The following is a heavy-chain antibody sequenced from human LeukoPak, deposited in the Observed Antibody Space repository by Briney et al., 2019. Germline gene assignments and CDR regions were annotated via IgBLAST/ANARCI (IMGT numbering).Heavy chain of an antibody. CDR3: YLNYYDSSGHLDY. D-gene: IGHD3-22*01. CDR2: IIPIFGTA. CDR1: GGTFSSYA. J-gene: IGHJ4*02. Sequence: SVKVSCKASGGTFSSYAISWVRQAPEQGLEWMGGIIPIFGTANYAQKFQGRVTITADESTSTAYMELSSLRSEDTAVYYCYLNYYDSSGHLDYWGQGNLVTVSS. V-gene: IGHV1-69*13.